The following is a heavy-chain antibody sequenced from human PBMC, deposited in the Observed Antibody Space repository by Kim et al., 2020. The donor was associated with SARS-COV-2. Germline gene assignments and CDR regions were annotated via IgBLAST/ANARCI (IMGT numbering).Heavy chain of an antibody. CDR2: ISAYNGNS. CDR3: ARDRGAAIETVVDF. Sequence: ASVKVSCKTFNFTFSDYSFDWVRQAPGQGLEWMGWISAYNGNSHYAQKFQGRVTLTTDASTSTAYMELRSLRSDDTAVYYCARDRGAAIETVVDFWGQGSLVTVSS. J-gene: IGHJ4*02. V-gene: IGHV1-18*01. CDR1: NFTFSDYS. D-gene: IGHD2-21*01.